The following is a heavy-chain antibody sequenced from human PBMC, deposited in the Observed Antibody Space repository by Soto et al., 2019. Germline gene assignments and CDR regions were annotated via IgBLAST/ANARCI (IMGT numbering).Heavy chain of an antibody. CDR3: ARERFGVVVVAAYNWFDP. CDR2: TYYRSKWYN. J-gene: IGHJ5*02. D-gene: IGHD2-15*01. Sequence: SPTLSLPCAISGDSVSSNSAAWNWIRQSPSRGLEWLGRTYYRSKWYNDYAVSVKSRITINPDTSKNQFSLQLNSVTPEDTAVYYCARERFGVVVVAAYNWFDPWGQGTLVTVSS. CDR1: GDSVSSNSAA. V-gene: IGHV6-1*01.